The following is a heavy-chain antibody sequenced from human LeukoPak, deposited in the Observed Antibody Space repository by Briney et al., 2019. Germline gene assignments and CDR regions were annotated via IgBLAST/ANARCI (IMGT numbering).Heavy chain of an antibody. J-gene: IGHJ5*02. V-gene: IGHV4-39*01. CDR2: IYYSGST. CDR3: ARHHRYGGSGSYYPGDWFDP. CDR1: GGSISSSSYS. Sequence: SETLSLTCTVSGGSISSSSYSWGWIRQPPGKGLEWIGSIYYSGSTYYNPSLKSRVTISVDTSKNQFSLKLSSVTATDTAVYYCARHHRYGGSGSYYPGDWFDPWGQGTLVTVSS. D-gene: IGHD3-10*01.